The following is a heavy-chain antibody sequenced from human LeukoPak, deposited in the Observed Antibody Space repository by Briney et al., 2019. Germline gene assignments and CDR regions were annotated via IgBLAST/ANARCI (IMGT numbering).Heavy chain of an antibody. Sequence: GGSLRLSCAASGFTFSNAWMSWVRQAPGKGLEWVGRIKSKTDGGTTDYAAPVKGRFTISRDDSKNTLYLQMNSLKTEDTAVYYCTTGITMVRGVIHLIDYWGQGTLVTVS. D-gene: IGHD3-10*01. CDR2: IKSKTDGGTT. CDR1: GFTFSNAW. J-gene: IGHJ4*02. V-gene: IGHV3-15*01. CDR3: TTGITMVRGVIHLIDY.